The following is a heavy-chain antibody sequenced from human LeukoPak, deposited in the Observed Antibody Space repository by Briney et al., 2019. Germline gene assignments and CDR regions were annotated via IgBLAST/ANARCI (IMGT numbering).Heavy chain of an antibody. Sequence: GGSLRLSCAASGFTFSSYWMSLVRQAPGKGLEWVANIKQDGSEKYYVDSVKGRFTISRDNAKNSLYLQVNSLRAEDTAVYYCARGVTYYDFWSGYYNGYFDYWGQGTLVTVSS. D-gene: IGHD3-3*01. CDR3: ARGVTYYDFWSGYYNGYFDY. CDR1: GFTFSSYW. J-gene: IGHJ4*02. CDR2: IKQDGSEK. V-gene: IGHV3-7*04.